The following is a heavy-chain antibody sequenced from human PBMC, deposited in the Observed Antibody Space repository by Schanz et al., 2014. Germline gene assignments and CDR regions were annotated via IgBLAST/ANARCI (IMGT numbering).Heavy chain of an antibody. CDR1: GYAFTTYG. J-gene: IGHJ5*02. D-gene: IGHD3-22*01. V-gene: IGHV1-69*04. CDR2: IVPIAGIT. Sequence: QVQLVQSGAEVKKPGASVRVSCKVSGYAFTTYGISWVRQAPGQGLEWMGRIVPIAGITNYAQRFQGRVTITADKSSDTAYMELSSLRSEDTAVYYCAREVGLYDRGWFDPWGQGTLVTVAS. CDR3: AREVGLYDRGWFDP.